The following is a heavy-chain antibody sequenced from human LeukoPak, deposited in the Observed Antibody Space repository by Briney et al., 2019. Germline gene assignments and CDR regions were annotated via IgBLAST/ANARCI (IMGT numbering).Heavy chain of an antibody. CDR2: MNPNSGNT. D-gene: IGHD5-24*01. CDR3: ARVVEMATIYDY. Sequence: GASVKVSCKASGYTFTSYDINWVRQATGQGLEWMGWMNPNSGNTGYAQKFQGRVTMTRDMSTSTVYMELSSLRSEDTAVYYCARVVEMATIYDYWGQGTLVTVSS. V-gene: IGHV1-8*01. J-gene: IGHJ4*02. CDR1: GYTFTSYD.